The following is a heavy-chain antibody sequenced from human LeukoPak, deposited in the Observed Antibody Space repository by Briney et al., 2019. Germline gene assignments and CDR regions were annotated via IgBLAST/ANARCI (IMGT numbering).Heavy chain of an antibody. J-gene: IGHJ4*02. CDR2: ISYYGSNK. CDR1: GFTFSSSG. D-gene: IGHD7-27*01. Sequence: GGSLRLSCAASGFTFSSSGMHWVRQAPGKGLEWVAVISYYGSNKYYADSVKGRFTVSRDNSKNTLFLQMNSLRAEDTAVYYCAKDGGLWVSAHWGDSWGRGTLVTVSS. V-gene: IGHV3-30*18. CDR3: AKDGGLWVSAHWGDS.